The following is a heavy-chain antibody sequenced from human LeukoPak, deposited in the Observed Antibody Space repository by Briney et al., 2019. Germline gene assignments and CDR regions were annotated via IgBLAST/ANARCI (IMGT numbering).Heavy chain of an antibody. CDR3: AKEGAAPGPDFDY. CDR1: GGSISSNSYY. CDR2: IVPSGIT. D-gene: IGHD6-13*01. Sequence: SETLSLTCTVSGGSISSNSYYWGWIRQPAGKGLEWIGRIVPSGITNYNPSLESRVTMSVDTSKNQFSLNLKSVTAADTAVYYCAKEGAAPGPDFDYWGQGILVIVSS. J-gene: IGHJ4*02. V-gene: IGHV4-61*02.